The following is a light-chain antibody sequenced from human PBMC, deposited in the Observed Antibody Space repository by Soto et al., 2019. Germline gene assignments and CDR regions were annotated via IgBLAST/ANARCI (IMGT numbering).Light chain of an antibody. CDR2: AAS. J-gene: IGKJ5*01. V-gene: IGKV3-15*01. CDR1: RFVRDK. Sequence: IVVTQSPGTLSLSPGERATLYWRSSRFVRDKYLAWYQQKSGQAPSLLIYAASTRAAGVPARFSGSGSGTEFTLTINSLQSEDFAVYFCQHYHNWSITFGQGTRLEI. CDR3: QHYHNWSIT.